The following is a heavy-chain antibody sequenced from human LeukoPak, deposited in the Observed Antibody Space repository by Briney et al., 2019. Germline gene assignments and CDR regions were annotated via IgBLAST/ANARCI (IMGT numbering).Heavy chain of an antibody. CDR2: IYHSGST. Sequence: PSETLSLTCTVSGGSISSGGYYWSWIRQPPGKGLEWIGYIYHSGSTYYNPSLKSRVTISVDRSKNQFSLKLSSVTAADTAVYYCARKTGKNAFDIWGQGTMVTVSS. J-gene: IGHJ3*02. D-gene: IGHD7-27*01. CDR1: GGSISSGGYY. CDR3: ARKTGKNAFDI. V-gene: IGHV4-30-2*01.